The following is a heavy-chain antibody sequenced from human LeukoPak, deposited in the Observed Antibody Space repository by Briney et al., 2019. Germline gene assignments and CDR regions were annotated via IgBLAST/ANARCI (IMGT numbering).Heavy chain of an antibody. CDR2: FDPEDGET. Sequence: ASVKVSCKVSGYTLTELSMHWVRQAPGKGLEWMGGFDPEDGETIYDQKFQGRVTMTEDTSTDTAYMELSSLRSEDTAVYYCATLPPYCSGSSTSCYQEYYYYYYGMDVWGQGTTVTVSS. D-gene: IGHD2-2*01. CDR1: GYTLTELS. J-gene: IGHJ6*02. CDR3: ATLPPYCSGSSTSCYQEYYYYYYGMDV. V-gene: IGHV1-24*01.